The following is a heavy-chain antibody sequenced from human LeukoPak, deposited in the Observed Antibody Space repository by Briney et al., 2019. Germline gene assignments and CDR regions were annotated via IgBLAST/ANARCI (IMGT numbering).Heavy chain of an antibody. V-gene: IGHV3-74*01. Sequence: PGGSLRLSCAASGFTFSSYWMYWVRQAPGKGLVWVSRINTAGSSTDYADSVKGRFTISRDNARSTLYLQMNSLRAEDTAVYYCARDITLVRGGRSDYWGQGTLVTVSS. CDR1: GFTFSSYW. D-gene: IGHD3-10*01. J-gene: IGHJ4*02. CDR2: INTAGSST. CDR3: ARDITLVRGGRSDY.